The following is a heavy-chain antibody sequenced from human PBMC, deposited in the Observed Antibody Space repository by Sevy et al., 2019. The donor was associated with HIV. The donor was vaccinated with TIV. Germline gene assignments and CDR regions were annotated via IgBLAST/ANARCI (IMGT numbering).Heavy chain of an antibody. CDR1: GFTFSSYS. V-gene: IGHV3-48*02. CDR2: ISSSSSTI. D-gene: IGHD5-12*01. CDR3: ARDWGYDLPLPYYFDS. J-gene: IGHJ4*02. Sequence: GGSLRLSCAASGFTFSSYSMNWVRQAPGKGLEWVSYISSSSSTIYYPDSVKGRFTISRDNAKNSLYLQMNSLRDEDTAVYYCARDWGYDLPLPYYFDSWGQGTLVTVSS.